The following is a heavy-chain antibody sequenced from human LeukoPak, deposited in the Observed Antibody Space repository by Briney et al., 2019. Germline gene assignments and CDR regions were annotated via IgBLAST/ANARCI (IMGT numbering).Heavy chain of an antibody. CDR3: VRGVGVSRFNYLDS. D-gene: IGHD6-13*01. Sequence: GGSLTLSCAASGFTFSSLGMHWVRQAPGKGLEWVAVIWYDASNKYYADSVKGRFTISRDNSKNTLYLQMNSLRDDDTAVYYCVRGVGVSRFNYLDSWGQGTLVIVSS. CDR2: IWYDASNK. J-gene: IGHJ4*02. V-gene: IGHV3-33*01. CDR1: GFTFSSLG.